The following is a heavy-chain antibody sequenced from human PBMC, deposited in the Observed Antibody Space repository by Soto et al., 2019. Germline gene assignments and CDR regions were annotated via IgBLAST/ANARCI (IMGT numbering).Heavy chain of an antibody. D-gene: IGHD3-9*01. Sequence: SETLSLTCAVYGGSFSGYYWSWIRQPPGKGLEWIGEINHSGSTNYNPSLKSRVTISVDTSKNQFSLKLSSVTAADTAVYYCARAQYYDILTGYYQRVLFDYWGQGTLVTVSS. CDR2: INHSGST. CDR1: GGSFSGYY. J-gene: IGHJ4*02. V-gene: IGHV4-34*01. CDR3: ARAQYYDILTGYYQRVLFDY.